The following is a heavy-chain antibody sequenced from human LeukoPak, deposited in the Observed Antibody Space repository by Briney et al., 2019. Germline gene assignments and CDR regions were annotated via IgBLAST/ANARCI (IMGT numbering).Heavy chain of an antibody. CDR1: AYTFTGYY. Sequence: ASVKVSCKATAYTFTGYYMHWVRQAPGQGLEWMGWINPDSGGTNYAQKFQGRVTMTRDTSISTAYMEVSRLRSDDTAVYYCAREGSGWYGNFDYWGQGTLVTVSS. V-gene: IGHV1-2*02. CDR3: AREGSGWYGNFDY. J-gene: IGHJ4*02. CDR2: INPDSGGT. D-gene: IGHD6-19*01.